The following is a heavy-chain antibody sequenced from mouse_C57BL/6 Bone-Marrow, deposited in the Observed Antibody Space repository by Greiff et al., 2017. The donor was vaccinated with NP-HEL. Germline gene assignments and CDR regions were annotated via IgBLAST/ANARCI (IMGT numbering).Heavy chain of an antibody. Sequence: EVQLQQSGPELVKPGASVKISCKASGYSFTGYYMNWVKQSPEKSLEWIGEINPSTGGTTYNQKFKAKATLTVDKSSSTAYMQLKSLTSEDSAVYYCARATVVGYFDVWGTGTTGTVSS. J-gene: IGHJ1*03. CDR2: INPSTGGT. V-gene: IGHV1-42*01. CDR1: GYSFTGYY. CDR3: ARATVVGYFDV. D-gene: IGHD1-1*01.